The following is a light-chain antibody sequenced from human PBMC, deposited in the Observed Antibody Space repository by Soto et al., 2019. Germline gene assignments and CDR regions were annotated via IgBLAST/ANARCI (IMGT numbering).Light chain of an antibody. J-gene: IGLJ3*02. Sequence: QSVLTQPPSASASLGASVTLTCTLSSGYSNYKVDWYQQRLGKGPRFVMRVGTGGIVGSKGDGIPDRFSVLGSGLNRYLTIKNIQEEDESDYHCGADHGSGSNFVWVFGGGTQLTVL. CDR3: GADHGSGSNFVWV. V-gene: IGLV9-49*01. CDR2: VGTGGIVG. CDR1: SGYSNYK.